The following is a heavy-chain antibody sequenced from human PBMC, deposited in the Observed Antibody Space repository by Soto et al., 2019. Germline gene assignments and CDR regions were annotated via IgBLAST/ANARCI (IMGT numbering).Heavy chain of an antibody. CDR3: ATEGATNPLDAFDI. Sequence: GASVKVSCKVSGCTLTELSMHWVRQAPGKGLEWMGGFDPEDGETIYAQKFQGRVTMTEDTSTDTAYMELSSLRSEDTAVYYCATEGATNPLDAFDIWGQGTMVTVSS. CDR1: GCTLTELS. CDR2: FDPEDGET. J-gene: IGHJ3*02. V-gene: IGHV1-24*01. D-gene: IGHD1-26*01.